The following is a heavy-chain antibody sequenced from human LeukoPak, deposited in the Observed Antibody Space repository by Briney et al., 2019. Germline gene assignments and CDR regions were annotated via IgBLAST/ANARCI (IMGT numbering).Heavy chain of an antibody. Sequence: SVKVSCKASGGTFSSYAISWVRQAPGQGLEWMGGIIPIFGTAYYAQKFQGRVTITTDESTSTAYMELSSLRSEDTAVYYCARGPPGGSYFDAFDIWGQGTMVTVSS. CDR2: IIPIFGTA. CDR3: ARGPPGGSYFDAFDI. V-gene: IGHV1-69*05. J-gene: IGHJ3*02. D-gene: IGHD1-26*01. CDR1: GGTFSSYA.